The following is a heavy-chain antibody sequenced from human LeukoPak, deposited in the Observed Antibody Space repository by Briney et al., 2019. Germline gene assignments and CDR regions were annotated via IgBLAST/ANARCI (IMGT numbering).Heavy chain of an antibody. CDR1: GFTFSNAW. D-gene: IGHD2-2*02. CDR3: AKPLCSSTSCYKLDAFDI. J-gene: IGHJ3*02. Sequence: GGSLRLSCAVSGFTFSNAWMTWVRQAPGKGLEWVSAISGSGGSTYYADSVKGRFTISRDNSKNTLYLQMNSLRAEDTAVYYCAKPLCSSTSCYKLDAFDIWGQGTMVTVSS. V-gene: IGHV3-23*01. CDR2: ISGSGGST.